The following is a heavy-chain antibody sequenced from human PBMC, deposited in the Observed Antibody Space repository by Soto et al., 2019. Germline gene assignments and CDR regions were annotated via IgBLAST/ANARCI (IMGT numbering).Heavy chain of an antibody. V-gene: IGHV1-69*01. CDR2: IIPISGTA. CDR3: ARSQGSSTSLDIYYYSYYGMDV. Sequence: QVQLVQSGAEVKKPGSSVKVSCKASGGTFSSYAISWVRQAPGQGLEWMGGIIPISGTANYAQKFQGRVTITADESTSTVYMELSSLRSEDTAVYFCARSQGSSTSLDIYYYSYYGMDVWGQGTTLTVSS. D-gene: IGHD2-2*01. J-gene: IGHJ6*02. CDR1: GGTFSSYA.